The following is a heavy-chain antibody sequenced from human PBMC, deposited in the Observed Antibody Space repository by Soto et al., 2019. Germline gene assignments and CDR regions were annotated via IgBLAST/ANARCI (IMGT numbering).Heavy chain of an antibody. CDR3: ASYYYDSSGFYGMDV. Sequence: QVQLVESGGGLVKPGGSLRLSCAASGFTFSDYYMSWIRQAPGKGLEWVSSISSSSSYTNYADSVKGRFTISRDNAKNSLYLQMNSLRAEDTAVYYCASYYYDSSGFYGMDVWGQGTTVTVSS. V-gene: IGHV3-11*06. CDR2: ISSSSSYT. CDR1: GFTFSDYY. D-gene: IGHD3-22*01. J-gene: IGHJ6*02.